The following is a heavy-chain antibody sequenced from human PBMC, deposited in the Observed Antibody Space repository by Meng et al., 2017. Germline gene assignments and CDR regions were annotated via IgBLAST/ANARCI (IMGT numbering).Heavy chain of an antibody. D-gene: IGHD3-22*01. CDR2: ISGSGGST. CDR3: AKDSRDPIYDSSGYYYFY. V-gene: IGHV3-23*01. CDR1: GFTFSSYA. J-gene: IGHJ4*02. Sequence: GKSLKISCAASGFTFSSYAMSWVRQAPGKGLEWVSAISGSGGSTYYADSVKGRFTISRDNSKNTLYLQMNSLRAEDTAVYYCAKDSRDPIYDSSGYYYFYWGQGTLVTVSS.